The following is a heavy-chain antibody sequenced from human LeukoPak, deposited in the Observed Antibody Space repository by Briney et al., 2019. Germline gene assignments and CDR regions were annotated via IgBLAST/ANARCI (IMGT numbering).Heavy chain of an antibody. J-gene: IGHJ6*02. D-gene: IGHD3-3*01. Sequence: SETLSLTCAVYGGSFSGYYWSWIRQPPGKGLEWIGEINHSGSTNYNPSLKSRVTISVDTSKNQFSLKLSSVTAADTAVYYCARGLTNDFWSGPYYYGMDVWGQGTLVTVSS. V-gene: IGHV4-34*01. CDR2: INHSGST. CDR3: ARGLTNDFWSGPYYYGMDV. CDR1: GGSFSGYY.